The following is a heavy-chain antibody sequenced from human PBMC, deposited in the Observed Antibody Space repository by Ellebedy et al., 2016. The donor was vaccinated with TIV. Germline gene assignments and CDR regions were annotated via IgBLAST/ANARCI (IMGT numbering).Heavy chain of an antibody. Sequence: AASVKVSCKASGYTFSDYYIHWVRQAPGQGLEWMGWIHPNSGGTSSALRFQGRVTLTRDTSISTAYMELTTLTSDDTAVYFCAREGVFGSGSYYPYWGQGALVTVSS. J-gene: IGHJ4*02. CDR2: IHPNSGGT. CDR3: AREGVFGSGSYYPY. D-gene: IGHD3-10*01. CDR1: GYTFSDYY. V-gene: IGHV1-2*02.